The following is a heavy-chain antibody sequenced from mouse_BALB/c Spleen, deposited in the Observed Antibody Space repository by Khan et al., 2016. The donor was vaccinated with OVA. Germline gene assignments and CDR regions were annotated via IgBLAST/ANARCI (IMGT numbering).Heavy chain of an antibody. V-gene: IGHV5-6*01. D-gene: IGHD1-1*01. J-gene: IGHJ3*01. CDR1: GFTFSTYG. CDR3: ARLAYYYNSDGFAY. CDR2: ISSGGHYT. Sequence: EVELVESGGDLVKPGGSLKLSCAASGFTFSTYGMSWVRQTPDKRLEWVATISSGGHYTYYPDSVKGRFTISRDNAKNSLYLQMTSLKSEDTAIYYCARLAYYYNSDGFAYWGQGTLVTVSA.